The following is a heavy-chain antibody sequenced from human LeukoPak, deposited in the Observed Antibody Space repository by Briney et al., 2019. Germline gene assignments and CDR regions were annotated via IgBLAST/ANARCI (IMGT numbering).Heavy chain of an antibody. CDR3: ARDPSGEWDRFDP. Sequence: SETLSLTCTVSGGSISSYYWSWIRQPPGKGLEWIGYIYYSGSTNYNPPLKRRVTISVDTSKNRFSLKLSSVTAADTAVYYCARDPSGEWDRFDPWGQGTLVTVSS. J-gene: IGHJ5*02. V-gene: IGHV4-59*01. CDR1: GGSISSYY. D-gene: IGHD3-16*01. CDR2: IYYSGST.